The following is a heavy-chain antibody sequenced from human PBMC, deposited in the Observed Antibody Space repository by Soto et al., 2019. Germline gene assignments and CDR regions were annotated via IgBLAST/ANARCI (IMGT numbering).Heavy chain of an antibody. CDR1: GYTFTNYG. V-gene: IGHV1-18*01. Sequence: SVKVSCKASGYTFTNYGSRWVRQAPGQGLEWMGWINVYNGNTKYAQKVQGRVTMTTDTSTSTAYMELRSLRSDDTAVYYCARGVGSGSYYNQYNWFDPWGQGTLVTVSS. CDR3: ARGVGSGSYYNQYNWFDP. D-gene: IGHD3-10*01. CDR2: INVYNGNT. J-gene: IGHJ5*02.